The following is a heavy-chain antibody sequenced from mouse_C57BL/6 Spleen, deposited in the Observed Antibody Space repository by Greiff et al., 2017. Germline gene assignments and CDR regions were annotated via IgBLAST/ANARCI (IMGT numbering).Heavy chain of an antibody. CDR3: AREETTVGARYFDV. CDR1: GYTFTDYE. Sequence: VQLQQSGAELVRPGASVTLSCKASGYTFTDYEMHWVKQTPVHGLEWIGAIDPDTGGTAYNQKFKGKAILTADKSSSTAYMELRRLTSEDSAVYYCAREETTVGARYFDVWGTGTTVTVSS. V-gene: IGHV1-15*01. D-gene: IGHD1-1*01. J-gene: IGHJ1*03. CDR2: IDPDTGGT.